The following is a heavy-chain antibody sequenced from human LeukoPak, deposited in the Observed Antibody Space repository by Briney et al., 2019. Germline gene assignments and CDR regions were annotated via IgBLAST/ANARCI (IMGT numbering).Heavy chain of an antibody. CDR3: ARGQRTIAVAGTDVDY. V-gene: IGHV1-18*01. CDR2: ISAYNGNT. Sequence: ASVKASCKASGYTFTSYGISWVRQAPGQGLEWMGWISAYNGNTNYAQKLQGRVTMTTDTSTSTAYMELRSLRSDDTAVYYCARGQRTIAVAGTDVDYWGQGTLVTVSS. D-gene: IGHD6-19*01. CDR1: GYTFTSYG. J-gene: IGHJ4*02.